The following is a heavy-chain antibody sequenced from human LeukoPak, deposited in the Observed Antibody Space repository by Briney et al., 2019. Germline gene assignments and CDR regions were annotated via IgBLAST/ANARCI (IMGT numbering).Heavy chain of an antibody. CDR2: INHSGST. V-gene: IGHV4-34*01. D-gene: IGHD3-22*01. CDR1: GGSFSGYY. CDR3: ARGLPKYYYDRSRGSERLDY. Sequence: PSETLSLTCAVYGGSFSGYYWSWIRQPPGKGLEWIGEINHSGSTNYNPSLKSRVIISVDTSKNQFSLKLSSVTAADTAVYYCARGLPKYYYDRSRGSERLDYWGQGTPVTVSS. J-gene: IGHJ4*02.